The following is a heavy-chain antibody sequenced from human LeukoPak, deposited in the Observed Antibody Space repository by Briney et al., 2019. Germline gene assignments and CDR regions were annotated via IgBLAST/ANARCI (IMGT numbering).Heavy chain of an antibody. D-gene: IGHD5-24*01. J-gene: IGHJ4*02. CDR3: ARALEVEMATILGVFDY. CDR2: INPSGGST. Sequence: GASVKVSCKASGYTFTSYYMHWVRQAPGQGLEWMGIINPSGGSTSYAQKFQGRVTMTRDTPTSTVYMELSSLRSEDTAVYYCARALEVEMATILGVFDYWGQGTLVTVSS. V-gene: IGHV1-46*01. CDR1: GYTFTSYY.